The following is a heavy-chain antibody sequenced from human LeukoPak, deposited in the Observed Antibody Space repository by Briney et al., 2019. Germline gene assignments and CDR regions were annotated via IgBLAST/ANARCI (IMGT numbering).Heavy chain of an antibody. CDR3: ARAKFDSGRYYYRGFDI. V-gene: IGHV3-11*04. Sequence: PGRSLRLSCAASGFTFSDSYMTWLRQAPGKGLEWVSYISNSGSSIYYADSVKGRFTTSRDNAKSSLYLQMNSLRAEDTAVYYCARAKFDSGRYYYRGFDIWGQGTMVTVSS. D-gene: IGHD3-22*01. CDR2: ISNSGSSI. J-gene: IGHJ3*02. CDR1: GFTFSDSY.